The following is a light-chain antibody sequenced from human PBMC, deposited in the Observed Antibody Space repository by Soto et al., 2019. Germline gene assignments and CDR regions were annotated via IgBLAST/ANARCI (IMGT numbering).Light chain of an antibody. CDR2: AAS. CDR1: QSLSSGY. CDR3: QQYASSPIT. Sequence: EIVWAQSPGSLSLSPGGRATLACRSSQSLSSGYLAWYQQKPGQAPRILIYAASSRATGIPDRFSGSGSGTDFTLTISRLEPEDFAVYYCQQYASSPITFGQGTRLEI. J-gene: IGKJ5*01. V-gene: IGKV3-20*01.